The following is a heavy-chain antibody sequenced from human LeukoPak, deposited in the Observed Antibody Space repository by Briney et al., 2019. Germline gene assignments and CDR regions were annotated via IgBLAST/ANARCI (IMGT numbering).Heavy chain of an antibody. J-gene: IGHJ4*02. Sequence: PGGSLRLSCAASGFTFSSYGMHWVRQAPGKGLEWVANIKQDGSEKYYVDSVKGRFTISRDNAKNSLYLQMNSLRAEDTAVYYCARVPPEPRIAAAGTGYFDYWGQGTLVTVSS. CDR1: GFTFSSYG. CDR2: IKQDGSEK. V-gene: IGHV3-7*01. D-gene: IGHD6-13*01. CDR3: ARVPPEPRIAAAGTGYFDY.